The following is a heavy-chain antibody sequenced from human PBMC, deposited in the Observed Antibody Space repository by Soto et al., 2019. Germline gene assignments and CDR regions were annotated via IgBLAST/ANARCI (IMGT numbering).Heavy chain of an antibody. J-gene: IGHJ4*02. D-gene: IGHD3-22*01. Sequence: QVQLQESGPGLVKASETLSLTCTVSGGSIDSYYWSWIRQPPGKGLQWIGYVYYRGTTTYSPSLRSRVTISVDRSKNQFSLKLTSVTAADTAVYYCARLGGYYQSLDNWGQGTLVTVSS. CDR2: VYYRGTT. V-gene: IGHV4-59*08. CDR3: ARLGGYYQSLDN. CDR1: GGSIDSYY.